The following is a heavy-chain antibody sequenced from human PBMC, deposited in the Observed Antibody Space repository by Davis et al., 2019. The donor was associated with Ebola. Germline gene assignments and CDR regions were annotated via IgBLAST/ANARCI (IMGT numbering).Heavy chain of an antibody. CDR2: ISAYIGNT. D-gene: IGHD2-2*01. CDR1: GYTFTSYG. J-gene: IGHJ5*02. CDR3: ARPRYCSRTSCSNWFDP. V-gene: IGHV1-18*04. Sequence: AASVKVSCKASGYTFTSYGISWVRQAPGQGLEWMGWISAYIGNTNYAQKFQGRVTMTRDTSTSTVYMELSSLRSEDTAVYYCARPRYCSRTSCSNWFDPWGQGTLVTVSS.